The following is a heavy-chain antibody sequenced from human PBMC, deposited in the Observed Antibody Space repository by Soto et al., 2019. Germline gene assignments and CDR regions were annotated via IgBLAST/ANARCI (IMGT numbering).Heavy chain of an antibody. Sequence: SVKVSCKASGGSFSSYTISWVRQAPGQGLEWMGRIIPILGIANYAQKFQGRVTITADKSTSTAYMELSSLRSEDTAVYYCAREGHCSGGSCSDYWGQGTLVTVSS. J-gene: IGHJ4*02. D-gene: IGHD2-15*01. V-gene: IGHV1-69*04. CDR1: GGSFSSYT. CDR2: IIPILGIA. CDR3: AREGHCSGGSCSDY.